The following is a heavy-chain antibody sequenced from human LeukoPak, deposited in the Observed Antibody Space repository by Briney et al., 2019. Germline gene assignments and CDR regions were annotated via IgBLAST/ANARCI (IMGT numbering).Heavy chain of an antibody. CDR2: ISWNSGSI. CDR3: ASPPHSSSSPSDY. J-gene: IGHJ4*02. V-gene: IGHV3-9*01. D-gene: IGHD6-6*01. Sequence: GGSLRLSCAASGFTFDDYAMHWVRQAPGKGLEWVSGISWNSGSIGYADSVKGRFTISRDNAKNSLYLQMNSLRAEDTAVYYCASPPHSSSSPSDYWGQGTLVTVSS. CDR1: GFTFDDYA.